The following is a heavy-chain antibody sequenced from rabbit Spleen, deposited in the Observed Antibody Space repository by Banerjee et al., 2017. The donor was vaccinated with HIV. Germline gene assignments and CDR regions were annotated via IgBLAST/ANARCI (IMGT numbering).Heavy chain of an antibody. D-gene: IGHD4-1*01. J-gene: IGHJ6*01. CDR3: ARNANGGWDL. CDR1: GFSLSNNYY. Sequence: QEQLVESGGGLVQPEGSLTLTCTASGFSLSNNYYMCWVRQAPGKGLEWIACIDTGSSGFSYFASRAKGRFTISSDNAQNTVDLQMNSLTPADTATYFCARNANGGWDLWGPGTLVTVS. V-gene: IGHV1S45*01. CDR2: IDTGSSGFS.